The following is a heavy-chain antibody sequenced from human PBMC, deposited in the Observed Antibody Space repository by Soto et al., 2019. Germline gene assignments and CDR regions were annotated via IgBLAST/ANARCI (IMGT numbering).Heavy chain of an antibody. V-gene: IGHV4-31*03. Sequence: TLSLTCTVSGGSISSGGYYWSWIRQHPGKGLEWIGYIYYSGSTYYNPSLKSRVTISVDTSKNQFSLKLSSVTAADTAVYYCARAATYDSSLYYFDYWGQGTLVTXSS. D-gene: IGHD3-22*01. CDR1: GGSISSGGYY. J-gene: IGHJ4*02. CDR2: IYYSGST. CDR3: ARAATYDSSLYYFDY.